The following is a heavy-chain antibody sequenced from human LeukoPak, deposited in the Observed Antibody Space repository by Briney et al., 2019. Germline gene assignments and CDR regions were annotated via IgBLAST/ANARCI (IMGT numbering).Heavy chain of an antibody. CDR1: GFTFSDYY. CDR3: AKDRVAGYYYGMDV. V-gene: IGHV3-9*01. J-gene: IGHJ6*02. D-gene: IGHD6-19*01. CDR2: ISWNSGSI. Sequence: GGSLRLSCAASGFTFSDYYMSWIRQAPGKGLEWVSGISWNSGSIGYADSVKGRFTISRDNAKNSLYLQMNSLRAEDTALYYCAKDRVAGYYYGMDVWGQGTTVTVSS.